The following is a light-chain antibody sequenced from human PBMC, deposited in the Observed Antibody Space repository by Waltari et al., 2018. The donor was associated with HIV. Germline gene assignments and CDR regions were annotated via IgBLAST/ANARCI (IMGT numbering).Light chain of an antibody. CDR3: SSFTTSSTLI. V-gene: IGLV2-18*02. Sequence: QSALTQPHSVSGSPGQSVTISCTGTSSDVGTYNRFSWYQQPPGTAPKVVIYEVSTRPSGVPDRFSGSKSGNTASLTISGLQAEDEADYYCSSFTTSSTLIFGGGTRLTVL. CDR2: EVS. CDR1: SSDVGTYNR. J-gene: IGLJ2*01.